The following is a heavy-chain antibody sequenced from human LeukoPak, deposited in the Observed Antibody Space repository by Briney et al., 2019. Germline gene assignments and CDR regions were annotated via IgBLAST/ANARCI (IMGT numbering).Heavy chain of an antibody. V-gene: IGHV1-46*01. D-gene: IGHD5-12*01. CDR1: GYTFTSYG. J-gene: IGHJ6*02. CDR3: ARDPRDGGYDYGHYYYYYGMDV. Sequence: GASVKVSCTASGYTFTSYGISWVRQAPGQGLEWMGIINPSGGSTSYAQKFQGRVTMTRDTSTSTVYMELSSLRSEDTAVYYCARDPRDGGYDYGHYYYYYGMDVWGQGTTVTVSS. CDR2: INPSGGST.